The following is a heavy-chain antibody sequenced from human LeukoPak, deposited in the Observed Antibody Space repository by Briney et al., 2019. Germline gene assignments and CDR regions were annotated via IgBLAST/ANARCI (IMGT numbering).Heavy chain of an antibody. V-gene: IGHV3-49*04. CDR2: IRSKAYGGTT. D-gene: IGHD5-18*01. CDR3: TRGGSYGNAS. J-gene: IGHJ5*02. Sequence: GGSLRLSCTASGFTFGDYAMSWVRQAPGKGLEWVGFIRSKAYGGTTEYAASVKGRFTISRDDSKSIAYLQMNSLKTEDTAVYYCTRGGSYGNASCGQGTLVTASS. CDR1: GFTFGDYA.